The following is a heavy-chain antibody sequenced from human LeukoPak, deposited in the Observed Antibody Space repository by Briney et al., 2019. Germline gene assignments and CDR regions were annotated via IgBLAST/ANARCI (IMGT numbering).Heavy chain of an antibody. D-gene: IGHD3-22*01. V-gene: IGHV4-34*01. J-gene: IGHJ4*02. CDR3: ARGRLLGYSALGFYFDY. Sequence: PSETLSLTCAVYGGSFSGYYWSWIRQPPGKGLEWIGEINHSGSTNYNPSLKSRVTISVDTSKNQFSLKLSSVTAADTAVYYCARGRLLGYSALGFYFDYWGQGTLVTVSS. CDR1: GGSFSGYY. CDR2: INHSGST.